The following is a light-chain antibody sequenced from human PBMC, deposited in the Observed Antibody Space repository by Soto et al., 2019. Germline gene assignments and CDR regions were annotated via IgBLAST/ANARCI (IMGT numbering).Light chain of an antibody. V-gene: IGLV2-14*01. Sequence: QSALTPPASVSGSPGQSIPISCTGTSSDVGGYNSVSWYQHHPGKAPKLLIYEVSNRPSGVSSRFSGSKSGNTASLTISGLQAEDEADYYCSSYINSITFVVFGGGTKLTVL. CDR2: EVS. CDR3: SSYINSITFVV. CDR1: SSDVGGYNS. J-gene: IGLJ2*01.